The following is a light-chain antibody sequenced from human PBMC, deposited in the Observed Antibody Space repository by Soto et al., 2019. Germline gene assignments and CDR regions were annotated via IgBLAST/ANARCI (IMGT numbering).Light chain of an antibody. CDR2: EVT. Sequence: QSALTQPASVSGSPGQSITISCTGTSSDVGGYNYVSWYQQHPGKAPKLMIYEVTNRPSGVSDRFSGSKSGNTASLTISGLQAEDEAHYYCSSYAGSSNVFGTGTKLTVL. V-gene: IGLV2-14*01. J-gene: IGLJ1*01. CDR3: SSYAGSSNV. CDR1: SSDVGGYNY.